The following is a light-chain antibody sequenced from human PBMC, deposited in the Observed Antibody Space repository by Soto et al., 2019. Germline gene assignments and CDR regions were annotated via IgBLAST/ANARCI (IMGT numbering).Light chain of an antibody. CDR1: QDISNY. V-gene: IGKV1-33*01. CDR2: DAS. CDR3: QQYDNLPPP. Sequence: DIQMTQSPSSLSASVGDRVTITCQASQDISNYLNWYQQKPGKAPKLLIYDASNLETGVPSRFSGSGSGTDFTFTISSLQPEDIATYYCQQYDNLPPPFGQGTQLEIK. J-gene: IGKJ5*01.